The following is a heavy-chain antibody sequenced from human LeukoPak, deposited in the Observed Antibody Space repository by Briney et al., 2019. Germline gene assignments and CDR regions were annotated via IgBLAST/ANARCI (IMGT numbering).Heavy chain of an antibody. V-gene: IGHV1-8*01. Sequence: ASVKVSCKASGYTFTGSDIDWVRQAAGQGLEWMGWMNPSSGDTGYAQKFQGRVTMTRDTSISTAYMELSSLRSEDTAVYFCARTLSRLNHYGDSAADCWGQGTLVTVSS. D-gene: IGHD4-17*01. CDR2: MNPSSGDT. CDR3: ARTLSRLNHYGDSAADC. J-gene: IGHJ4*02. CDR1: GYTFTGSD.